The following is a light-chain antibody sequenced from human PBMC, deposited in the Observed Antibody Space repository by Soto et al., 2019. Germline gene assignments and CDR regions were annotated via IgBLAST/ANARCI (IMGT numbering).Light chain of an antibody. V-gene: IGLV1-40*01. CDR3: QSYDSSLRGV. CDR2: GNS. CDR1: SSNIGAGYD. J-gene: IGLJ1*01. Sequence: QAVVMQPPSVSGAPGQRVTISCTGSSSNIGAGYDVHWYQQLPGTAPKLLIYGNSNRPSGVPDRFSGSKSGTSASLAITGLQAEDEADYYCQSYDSSLRGVFGTGTKLTVL.